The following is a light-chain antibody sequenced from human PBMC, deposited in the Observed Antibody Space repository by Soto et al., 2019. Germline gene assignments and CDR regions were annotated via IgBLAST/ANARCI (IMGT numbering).Light chain of an antibody. CDR3: QQCGSSPWT. J-gene: IGKJ1*01. V-gene: IGKV3-20*01. CDR2: AAS. Sequence: EIVLTQSPGTLSLSLGERATLSCRASQSVSSYYVAWYQQKPGQAPRLLIFAASSRATGIPDRFSGGGSGTDFTLTISRLEPEDFAVYYCQQCGSSPWTFGQETKVDIK. CDR1: QSVSSYY.